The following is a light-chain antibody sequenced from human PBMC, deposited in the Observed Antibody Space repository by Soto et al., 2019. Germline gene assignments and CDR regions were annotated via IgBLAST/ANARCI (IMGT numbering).Light chain of an antibody. CDR2: DTS. Sequence: VLTQSPGTLSLSPGERATLSCRASQSVSNSYVAWYQQKSGQAPRLLIYDTSSRVTGIPDRFSGSGSGTDFTLTISRLEPEDFAVFYCQQYGTSEIIFGQGTRLEI. J-gene: IGKJ5*01. CDR3: QQYGTSEII. CDR1: QSVSNSY. V-gene: IGKV3-20*01.